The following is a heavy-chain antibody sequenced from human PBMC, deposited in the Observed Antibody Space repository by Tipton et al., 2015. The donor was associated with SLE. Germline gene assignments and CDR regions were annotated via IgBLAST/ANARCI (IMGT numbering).Heavy chain of an antibody. J-gene: IGHJ3*02. V-gene: IGHV3-30-3*01. CDR1: GFTFSSYA. D-gene: IGHD3-16*01. CDR2: ISYDGSNK. CDR3: ARVLGWGPNAFDI. Sequence: RSLRLSCAASGFTFSSYAMHWVRQAPGKGLEWVAVISYDGSNKYYADSVKGRFTISRDNSKNTLYLQMNSLRAEDTAVYYCARVLGWGPNAFDIWGKGQWSPSLQ.